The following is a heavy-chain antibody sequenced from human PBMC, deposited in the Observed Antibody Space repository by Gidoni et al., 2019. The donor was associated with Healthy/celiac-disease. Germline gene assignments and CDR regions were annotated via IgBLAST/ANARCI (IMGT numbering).Heavy chain of an antibody. CDR3: ARELLAAASLDYNYGLDV. Sequence: VQLVVSGGGVVQPGRSLRLSCAASGFPCRSSVMHWVLQAPGKGMEWVAVIWYDGSNKYFADSVKGRFTISRDNFKNTLYLQMNSLRAEDTAVYYCARELLAAASLDYNYGLDVWGQGTTVTVFS. V-gene: IGHV3-33*01. CDR1: GFPCRSSV. CDR2: IWYDGSNK. D-gene: IGHD6-13*01. J-gene: IGHJ6*02.